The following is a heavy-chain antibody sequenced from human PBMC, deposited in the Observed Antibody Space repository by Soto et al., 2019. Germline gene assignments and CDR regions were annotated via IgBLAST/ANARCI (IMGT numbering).Heavy chain of an antibody. CDR3: AREYYYDSSGFAY. CDR2: IYYSGST. V-gene: IGHV4-31*03. CDR1: GVSISSGGYY. D-gene: IGHD3-22*01. Sequence: QVQLQESGPGLVKPSQTLSLTCTVSGVSISSGGYYWTWIRQHPQKGLEWIGHIYYSGSTYYNPSLKSRVTISVDTSKNQFSLKLSSVTAADTAVYYWAREYYYDSSGFAYWGQGTLVTVSS. J-gene: IGHJ4*02.